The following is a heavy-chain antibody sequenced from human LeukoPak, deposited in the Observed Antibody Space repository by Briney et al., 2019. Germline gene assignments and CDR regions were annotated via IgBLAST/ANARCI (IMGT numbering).Heavy chain of an antibody. D-gene: IGHD1-26*01. CDR1: GGSISSYY. J-gene: IGHJ4*02. CDR3: ARASVGATTFDY. V-gene: IGHV4-59*01. Sequence: PSETLSLTCTVSGGSISSYYWSWIRQPPGKGLEWIGYIYYSGSTNYNPSLKSRVTISVDTSKNQFSLKLSSVTAADTAVYYCARASVGATTFDYWGQGTLVTVSS. CDR2: IYYSGST.